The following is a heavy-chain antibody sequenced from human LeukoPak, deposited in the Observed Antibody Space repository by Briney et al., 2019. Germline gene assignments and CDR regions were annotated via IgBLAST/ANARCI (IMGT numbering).Heavy chain of an antibody. CDR1: GFTFSSYA. Sequence: GGSLRLSCAASGFTFSSYAMSWVRQAPGKGLEWVANIKQDGSEKYYVDSVKGRFTISRDNAKNSLYLQMNSLRAEDTAVYYCARCGGDCYYFDYWGQGTLVTVSS. J-gene: IGHJ4*02. CDR2: IKQDGSEK. D-gene: IGHD2-21*01. V-gene: IGHV3-7*01. CDR3: ARCGGDCYYFDY.